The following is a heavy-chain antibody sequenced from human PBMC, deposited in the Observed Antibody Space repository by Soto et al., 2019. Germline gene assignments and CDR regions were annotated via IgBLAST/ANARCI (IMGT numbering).Heavy chain of an antibody. V-gene: IGHV5-10-1*01. D-gene: IGHD4-17*01. CDR1: GYSFTSYW. CDR2: IDPSDSYT. Sequence: ESLKISCKGSGYSFTSYWISWVRQMPGKGLEWMGRIDPSDSYTNYSPSFQGHVTISADKSISTAYLQWSSLKASDTAMYYCARTVTTADYYYYGMDVWGQGTTVTVYS. J-gene: IGHJ6*02. CDR3: ARTVTTADYYYYGMDV.